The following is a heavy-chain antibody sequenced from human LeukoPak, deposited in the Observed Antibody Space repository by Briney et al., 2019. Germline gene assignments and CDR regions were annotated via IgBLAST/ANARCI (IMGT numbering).Heavy chain of an antibody. Sequence: GGSLRLSCAASGFXFSSYAMHWVRQAPGKGLEWVAVISYDGSNKYYADSVKGRFTISRDNSKNTLYLQMNSLRAEDTAVYYCARSPGDYYGSGSQSFLRGYYFDYWGQGTLVTVSS. D-gene: IGHD3-10*01. V-gene: IGHV3-30-3*01. CDR2: ISYDGSNK. CDR3: ARSPGDYYGSGSQSFLRGYYFDY. J-gene: IGHJ4*02. CDR1: GFXFSSYA.